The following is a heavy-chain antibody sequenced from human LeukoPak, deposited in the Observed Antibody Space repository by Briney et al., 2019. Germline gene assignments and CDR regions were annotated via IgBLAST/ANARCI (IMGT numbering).Heavy chain of an antibody. CDR3: ARDIEKQWLVRSYYYYGMDV. D-gene: IGHD6-19*01. V-gene: IGHV4-59*12. Sequence: SETLSLTCTVSGGSISSYYWSWIRQPPGKGLEWIGYIYYSGSTNYNPSLKSRVTISVDTSKNQFPLKLSSVTAADTAVYYCARDIEKQWLVRSYYYYGMDVWGQGTTVTVSS. CDR2: IYYSGST. CDR1: GGSISSYY. J-gene: IGHJ6*02.